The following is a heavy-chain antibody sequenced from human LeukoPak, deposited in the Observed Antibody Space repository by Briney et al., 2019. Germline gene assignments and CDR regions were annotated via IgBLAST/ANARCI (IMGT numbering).Heavy chain of an antibody. V-gene: IGHV3-30*02. Sequence: PGGSLRLSCAASGFTFSSYAMHWVRQAPGKGLEWVTFIRYDGSNKYYADSVKGRFTIPRDNSKNTLYLQMNSLRAEDTAVYYCAVGAAYDYVWGSPFPFDYWGQGTLVTVSS. CDR3: AVGAAYDYVWGSPFPFDY. J-gene: IGHJ4*02. CDR2: IRYDGSNK. CDR1: GFTFSSYA. D-gene: IGHD3-16*01.